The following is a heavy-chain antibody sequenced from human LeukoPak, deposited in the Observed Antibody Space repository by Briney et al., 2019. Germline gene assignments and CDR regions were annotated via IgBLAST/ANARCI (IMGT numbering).Heavy chain of an antibody. CDR1: GVSISGQY. Sequence: SETLSLTCTVSGVSISGQYWSLIRQPPGKGLEWIGYIYYTGITKYNPSLKSRVTISVDTSKNQFSLRLTSVTAADTAVYYCARASILQQLVVAFAVWGQGTLVTVSS. D-gene: IGHD6-13*01. J-gene: IGHJ3*01. CDR2: IYYTGIT. V-gene: IGHV4-59*11. CDR3: ARASILQQLVVAFAV.